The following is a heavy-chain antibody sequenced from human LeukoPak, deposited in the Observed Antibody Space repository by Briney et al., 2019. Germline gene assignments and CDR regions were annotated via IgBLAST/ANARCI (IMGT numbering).Heavy chain of an antibody. J-gene: IGHJ4*02. V-gene: IGHV3-49*04. D-gene: IGHD3-9*01. CDR1: GFTFGDYA. Sequence: GRSLRLSCTASGFTFGDYAMSWVRQAPGKGLEWVGFIRSKAYGGTTEYAASVKGRFTISRDDPKSIAYLQMNSLKTEDTAVYYCTSARYGIYFDYWGQGTLVTVSS. CDR3: TSARYGIYFDY. CDR2: IRSKAYGGTT.